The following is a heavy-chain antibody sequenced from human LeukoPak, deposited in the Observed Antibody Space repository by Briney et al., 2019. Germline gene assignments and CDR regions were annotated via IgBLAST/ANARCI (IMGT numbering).Heavy chain of an antibody. V-gene: IGHV3-30*04. CDR1: GFTFSSYE. Sequence: PGGSLRLSCAASGFTFSSYEMNWVRQAPGKGLEWVAVISYDGSNKYYADSVKGRFTISRDNSKNTLYLQMNSLRAEDTAVYYCATDTIRDWGQGTPVTVSS. D-gene: IGHD1-14*01. CDR3: ATDTIRD. J-gene: IGHJ4*02. CDR2: ISYDGSNK.